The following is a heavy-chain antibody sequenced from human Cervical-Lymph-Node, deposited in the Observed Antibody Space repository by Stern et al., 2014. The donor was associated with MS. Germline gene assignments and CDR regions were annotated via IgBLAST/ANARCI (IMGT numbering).Heavy chain of an antibody. V-gene: IGHV4-34*12. CDR3: ASAGDGSSQHNWFDA. CDR1: GGSFSGTY. CDR2: TINVGST. Sequence: QVQLQQWGAGPLKPSETLSLTCAVRGGSFSGTYWSWIRQPQGKGLEWIGETINVGSTNTNPSRKSRVSLFRDTSRNEFSLRLRSVTAADTAVYYCASAGDGSSQHNWFDAWGQGALVTVSS. D-gene: IGHD6-13*01. J-gene: IGHJ5*02.